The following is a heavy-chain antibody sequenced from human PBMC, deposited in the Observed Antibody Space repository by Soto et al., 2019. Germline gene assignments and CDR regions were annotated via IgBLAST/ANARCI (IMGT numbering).Heavy chain of an antibody. V-gene: IGHV4-39*01. CDR3: ARQRTTVVTQAYFDY. Sequence: SETLCLTCLVSDYSISSSSYYSGRNHPPPGKGWEWIGSTYHSGRTYYNPSVKSRVSISIDTSKNQFSLQLSAVTAADTVLYYCARQRTTVVTQAYFDYWGQGALVTVSS. CDR2: TYHSGRT. CDR1: DYSISSSSYY. J-gene: IGHJ4*02. D-gene: IGHD2-21*02.